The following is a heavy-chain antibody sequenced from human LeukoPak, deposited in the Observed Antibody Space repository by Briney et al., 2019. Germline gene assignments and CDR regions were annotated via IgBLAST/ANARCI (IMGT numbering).Heavy chain of an antibody. V-gene: IGHV4-4*07. CDR2: VYSSGGT. D-gene: IGHD4-17*01. CDR3: ARSLYGDYYFHY. Sequence: SETLSLTCTVSGDSLTENYWNWIRQPAGEGLEWVGRVYSSGGTNYNPSLKSRVTISVDQSKSQVSLKLSSVTAADTAVYYCARSLYGDYYFHYWGQGTLVTVSS. J-gene: IGHJ4*02. CDR1: GDSLTENY.